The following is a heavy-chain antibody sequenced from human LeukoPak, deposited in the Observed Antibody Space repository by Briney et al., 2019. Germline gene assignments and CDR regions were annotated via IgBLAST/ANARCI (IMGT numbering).Heavy chain of an antibody. D-gene: IGHD3-16*02. CDR3: ARGGYDYVWGSYRSPPIDY. CDR2: INHSGST. J-gene: IGHJ4*02. Sequence: SETLSLTCAVYGGFFSGYYWSWIRQPPGKGLEWSGEINHSGSTNYNPSLKSRVTISVDTSKNQFSLKLSSVTAADTAVYYCARGGYDYVWGSYRSPPIDYWGQGTLVTVSS. CDR1: GGFFSGYY. V-gene: IGHV4-34*01.